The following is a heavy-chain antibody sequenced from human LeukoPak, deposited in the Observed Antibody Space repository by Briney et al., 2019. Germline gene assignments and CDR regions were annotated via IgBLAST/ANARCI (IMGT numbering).Heavy chain of an antibody. Sequence: PGRSLRLSCAASGFTFSSYGMHWVRQAPGKGLEWVAVIWYDGSNKYYADSVKGRFTISRDNSKNTLYLQMNSLRAEDTAVYYCAREESGFLVRGPFDYWGQGTLVTVSS. J-gene: IGHJ4*02. D-gene: IGHD3-10*01. CDR1: GFTFSSYG. CDR2: IWYDGSNK. CDR3: AREESGFLVRGPFDY. V-gene: IGHV3-33*01.